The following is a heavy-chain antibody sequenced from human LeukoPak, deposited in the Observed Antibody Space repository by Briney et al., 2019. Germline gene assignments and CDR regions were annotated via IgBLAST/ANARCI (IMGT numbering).Heavy chain of an antibody. D-gene: IGHD3-3*01. V-gene: IGHV3-53*01. CDR3: ARVGPDYDFWSGPLFDP. CDR1: GFTFSSYG. CDR2: IYSGGST. Sequence: GGSLRLSCAASGFTFSSYGMHWVRQAPGKGLEWVSVIYSGGSTYYADSVKGRFTISRDNSKNTLYLQMNSLRAEDTAVYYCARVGPDYDFWSGPLFDPWGQGTLVTVSS. J-gene: IGHJ5*02.